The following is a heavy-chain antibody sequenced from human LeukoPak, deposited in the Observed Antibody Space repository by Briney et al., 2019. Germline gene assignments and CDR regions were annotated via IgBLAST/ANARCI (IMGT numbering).Heavy chain of an antibody. CDR2: ISDSGGRT. Sequence: PGGSLRLSCAVSGITLSNYGMSWVRQAPGKGLEWVAGISDSGGRTNYADSVKGRFTISRDNAKNTLYLQMNSLRADDSGVYYCATGHSYGYDYWGQGVLVTVSS. CDR3: ATGHSYGYDY. D-gene: IGHD5-18*01. CDR1: GITLSNYG. J-gene: IGHJ4*02. V-gene: IGHV3-23*01.